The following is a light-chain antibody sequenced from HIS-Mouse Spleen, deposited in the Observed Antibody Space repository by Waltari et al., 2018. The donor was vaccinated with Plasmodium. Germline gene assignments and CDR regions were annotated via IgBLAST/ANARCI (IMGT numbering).Light chain of an antibody. CDR2: GAS. CDR1: QSVSSN. V-gene: IGKV3-15*01. CDR3: QQSYSTWT. J-gene: IGKJ1*01. Sequence: EIVMTQSPATLSVSPGERATLSCRASQSVSSNLACYQQKPGQAPRLLIYGASTRATGIPARFSGSGSGTEFTLTISSLQPEDFATYYCQQSYSTWTFGQGTKVEIK.